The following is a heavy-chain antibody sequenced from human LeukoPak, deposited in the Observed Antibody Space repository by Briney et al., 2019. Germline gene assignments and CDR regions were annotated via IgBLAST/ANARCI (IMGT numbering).Heavy chain of an antibody. J-gene: IGHJ4*02. D-gene: IGHD6-13*01. CDR2: INHSGST. CDR3: ARVKSSWYMYFDY. CDR1: GGSFSGYY. Sequence: SETLPLTCAVYGGSFSGYYWSWIRQPPGKGLEWIGEINHSGSTNYNPSLKSRVTISVDTSKNQFSLKLSSVTAADTAVYYCARVKSSWYMYFDYWGQGTLVTVSS. V-gene: IGHV4-34*01.